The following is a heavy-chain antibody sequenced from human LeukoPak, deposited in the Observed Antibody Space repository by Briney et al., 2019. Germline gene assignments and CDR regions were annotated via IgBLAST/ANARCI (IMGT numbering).Heavy chain of an antibody. Sequence: GRSLRLSCAASGFTFDDYAMHWVRQAPGKGLEWVSGISWNSGSIGYADSVKGRFTISRDNAKNSLYLQMNSLRAEDTALYYCAKDYSSSWENFDYWGQGALVTVSS. J-gene: IGHJ4*02. CDR3: AKDYSSSWENFDY. CDR2: ISWNSGSI. D-gene: IGHD6-13*01. V-gene: IGHV3-9*01. CDR1: GFTFDDYA.